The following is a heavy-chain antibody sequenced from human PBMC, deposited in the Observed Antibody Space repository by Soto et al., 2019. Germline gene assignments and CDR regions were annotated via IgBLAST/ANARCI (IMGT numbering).Heavy chain of an antibody. J-gene: IGHJ5*02. Sequence: GGLRLSCAGSGFTFSTFDIHWVRQAPGKGLEWVSGIGTLSDTFYAASVQGRFTISRQNAKNSVYLQMNSLRAGDTAFYYCARGRSFSYDSTPPPMFDPRGQGTLVTVSS. V-gene: IGHV3-13*01. CDR2: IGTLSDT. CDR3: ARGRSFSYDSTPPPMFDP. D-gene: IGHD3-10*01. CDR1: GFTFSTFD.